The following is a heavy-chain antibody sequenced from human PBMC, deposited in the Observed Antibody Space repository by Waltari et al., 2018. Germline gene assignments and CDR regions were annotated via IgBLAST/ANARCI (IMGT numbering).Heavy chain of an antibody. D-gene: IGHD2-8*01. CDR1: GGSISSYY. CDR3: ARESTNLSGYYYYMDV. CDR2: IYYSGTT. J-gene: IGHJ6*03. Sequence: QVQLQESGPGLVKPSETLSLTCTVSGGSISSYYWSWIRQPPGKGLEWIGYIYYSGTTNYNPSLKSRVTISVDTSKNQFSLKLSSVTAADTAVYYCARESTNLSGYYYYMDVWGKGTTVTISS. V-gene: IGHV4-59*12.